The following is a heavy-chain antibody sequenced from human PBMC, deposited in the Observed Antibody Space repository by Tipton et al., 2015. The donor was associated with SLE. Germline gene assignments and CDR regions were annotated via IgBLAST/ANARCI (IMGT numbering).Heavy chain of an antibody. Sequence: GSLRLSCAASGFTFSSYSMNWVRQAPGKGLEWVSYISSSSSTIYYADSVKGRFTISRDNAKNSLYLQMNSLRAEDTAVYYCARSVAVRKAFDIWGQGTMVTVSS. D-gene: IGHD6-19*01. J-gene: IGHJ3*02. CDR2: ISSSSSTI. CDR3: ARSVAVRKAFDI. CDR1: GFTFSSYS. V-gene: IGHV3-48*01.